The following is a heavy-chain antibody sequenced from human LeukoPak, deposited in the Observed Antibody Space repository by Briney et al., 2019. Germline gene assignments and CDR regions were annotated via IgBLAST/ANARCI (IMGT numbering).Heavy chain of an antibody. V-gene: IGHV3-33*01. Sequence: GGSLRLSCAASGFTFSSYGMHWVRQAPGKGLEWVAVIWYDGSNKYYADSVKGRFTISRDNSKNTLYLQMNSLRAEDTAVYYCARDLWSGYYSPNCYYYGMDVWGQGTTVTVSS. CDR2: IWYDGSNK. D-gene: IGHD3-3*01. CDR1: GFTFSSYG. J-gene: IGHJ6*02. CDR3: ARDLWSGYYSPNCYYYGMDV.